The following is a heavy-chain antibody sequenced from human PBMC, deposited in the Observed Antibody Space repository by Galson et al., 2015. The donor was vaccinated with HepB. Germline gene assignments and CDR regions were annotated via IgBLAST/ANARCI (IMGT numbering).Heavy chain of an antibody. V-gene: IGHV1-24*01. CDR3: ATDSSFWSGYYSYGMDV. Sequence: SVKVSCNVSGYTLTELSMHWVRQAPGKGLEWMGGFDPEDGETIYAQKFQGRVTMTGDTSTDTAYMELSSLRSEDTAVYYCATDSSFWSGYYSYGMDVWGQGTTVTVSS. CDR2: FDPEDGET. J-gene: IGHJ6*02. D-gene: IGHD3-3*01. CDR1: GYTLTELS.